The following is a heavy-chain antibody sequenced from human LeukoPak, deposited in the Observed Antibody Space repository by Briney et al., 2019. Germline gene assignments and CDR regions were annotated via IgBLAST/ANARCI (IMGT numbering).Heavy chain of an antibody. D-gene: IGHD3-10*01. CDR3: ARSPSVRGVTQYGMDV. J-gene: IGHJ6*02. CDR2: ISAYNGNT. Sequence: ASVKVSCKASGYTFTSYGISWVRQAPGQGLEWMGWISAYNGNTNYAQKLQGRVTMTTDTSTSTAYMELRSLRSDDTAVYYCARSPSVRGVTQYGMDVWGQGTTVTVSS. V-gene: IGHV1-18*01. CDR1: GYTFTSYG.